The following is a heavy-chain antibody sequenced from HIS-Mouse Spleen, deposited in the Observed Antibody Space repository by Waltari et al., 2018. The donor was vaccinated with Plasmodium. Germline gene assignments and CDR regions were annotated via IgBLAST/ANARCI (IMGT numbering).Heavy chain of an antibody. CDR2: ISYDGSNK. CDR3: AKAQGVIKFDY. J-gene: IGHJ4*02. V-gene: IGHV3-30*18. CDR1: GFPFSSYG. D-gene: IGHD3-16*01. Sequence: QVQLVESGGGVVQPGRSLRLSWSASGFPFSSYGMHWVRQAPGKGLEWVAVISYDGSNKYYADSVKGRFTISRDNSENTLYLQMNSLRAEDTAVYYCAKAQGVIKFDYWGQGTLVTVSS.